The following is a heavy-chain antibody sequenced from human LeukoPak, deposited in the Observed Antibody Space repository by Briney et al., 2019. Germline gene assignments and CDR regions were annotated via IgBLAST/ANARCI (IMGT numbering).Heavy chain of an antibody. J-gene: IGHJ4*02. CDR3: ARDSTPYYDSSGYYLDY. Sequence: PGGSLRLSCAASGFTFSSYWMLWVRQAPGKGLVWVSRINVDGRTTSYVDSVKGRFTISRDNAKNTLHLQMNSLRAEDTAVYYCARDSTPYYDSSGYYLDYWGQGALVTVSS. V-gene: IGHV3-74*01. D-gene: IGHD3-22*01. CDR1: GFTFSSYW. CDR2: INVDGRTT.